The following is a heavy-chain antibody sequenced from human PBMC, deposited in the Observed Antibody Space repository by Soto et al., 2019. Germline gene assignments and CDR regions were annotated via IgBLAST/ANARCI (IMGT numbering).Heavy chain of an antibody. D-gene: IGHD4-17*01. Sequence: KPSETLSLTCTVSGGSVTNSSYYWGWIRQSPGKGLEWIGSVYYRGRSYSKSSVKSRVTISVDTSKNRFSLSLNSVTASDTAVYFCVSQRTTVPTQAYFDYWRPGALVTVSS. J-gene: IGHJ4*02. CDR2: VYYRGRS. V-gene: IGHV4-39*01. CDR3: VSQRTTVPTQAYFDY. CDR1: GGSVTNSSYY.